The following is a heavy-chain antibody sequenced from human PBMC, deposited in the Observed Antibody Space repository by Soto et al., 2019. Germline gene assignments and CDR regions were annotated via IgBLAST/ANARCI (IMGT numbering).Heavy chain of an antibody. CDR2: IWYDGSNK. V-gene: IGHV3-33*01. D-gene: IGHD4-17*01. J-gene: IGHJ4*02. Sequence: QVQLVESGGGVVQPGRSLRLSCAASGFTFSSYGMHWVRQAPGKGLEWVAAIWYDGSNKDYADSVKGRFTISRDNSKNTLYLQMTSLRAEDTAVYYCARESYNDYVHDYWGQGTLVTVSS. CDR1: GFTFSSYG. CDR3: ARESYNDYVHDY.